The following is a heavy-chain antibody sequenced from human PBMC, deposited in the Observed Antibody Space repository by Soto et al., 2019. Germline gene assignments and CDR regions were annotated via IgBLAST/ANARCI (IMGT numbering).Heavy chain of an antibody. CDR3: ARGYCTNGVCFFSNWFDP. V-gene: IGHV4-34*01. CDR1: GGSFSGYY. Sequence: QVQLQQWGAGLLKPSETLSLTCAVYGGSFSGYYWSWIRQPPGKGLEWIGEINHSGSTNYNPSLKSGVTISVDTSKNQFSLKLSSVTAADSAVYYCARGYCTNGVCFFSNWFDPWGEGTLVTVSS. D-gene: IGHD2-8*01. J-gene: IGHJ5*02. CDR2: INHSGST.